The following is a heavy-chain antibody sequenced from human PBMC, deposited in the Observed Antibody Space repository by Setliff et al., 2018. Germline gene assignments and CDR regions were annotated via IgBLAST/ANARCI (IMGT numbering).Heavy chain of an antibody. J-gene: IGHJ6*03. D-gene: IGHD3-22*01. V-gene: IGHV4-61*09. CDR2: IYTSWST. Sequence: LSLTCTVSDDSISSRTYYWSWIRQPAGKGLEWIGHIYTSWSTVYNPSLQSRVTISVDTSKNQFSLSLSSVTAADTAVYYCARDTYYYDSSGSYYYYMDVWGKGTTVTVSS. CDR1: DDSISSRTYY. CDR3: ARDTYYYDSSGSYYYYMDV.